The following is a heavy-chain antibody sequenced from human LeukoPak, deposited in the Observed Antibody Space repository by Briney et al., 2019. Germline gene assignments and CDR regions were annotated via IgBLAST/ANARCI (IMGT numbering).Heavy chain of an antibody. CDR3: ARALHYGSGSYYSTYYFDY. V-gene: IGHV3-23*01. J-gene: IGHJ4*02. Sequence: GGSLRLSCAASGFTFSSYAMSWVRQAPGKGLEWVSAISGSGGSTYYADSVKGRFTIPRDNSKNTLYLQMNSLRAEDTAVYYCARALHYGSGSYYSTYYFDYWGQGTLVTVSS. D-gene: IGHD3-10*01. CDR1: GFTFSSYA. CDR2: ISGSGGST.